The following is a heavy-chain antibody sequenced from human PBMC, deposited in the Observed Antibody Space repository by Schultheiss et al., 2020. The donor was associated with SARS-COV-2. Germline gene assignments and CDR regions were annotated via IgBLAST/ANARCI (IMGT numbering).Heavy chain of an antibody. Sequence: ETLSLTCAVSGGSISSSNWWSWVRQPPGKGLEWVSAISGSGGSTYYADSVKGRFTISRDNSKNTLFLQMNSLRAEDTAVYYCAKASWSYSYYGLDVWGQGTTVTVAS. J-gene: IGHJ6*02. CDR3: AKASWSYSYYGLDV. V-gene: IGHV3-23*01. D-gene: IGHD6-13*01. CDR2: ISGSGGST. CDR1: GGSISSSN.